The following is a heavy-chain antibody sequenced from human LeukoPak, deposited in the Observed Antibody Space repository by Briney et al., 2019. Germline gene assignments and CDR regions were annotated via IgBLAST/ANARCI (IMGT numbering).Heavy chain of an antibody. CDR1: GFTFSSYG. CDR2: ISYDGSNK. Sequence: GGPLRPSCAASGFTFSSYGMHWVRQAPGKGLEWVAVISYDGSNKYYADSVKGRFTISRDNSKNTLYLQMNSLRAEDTAVYYCAKEGYYGSGRTSFDIWGQGTMVTVSS. V-gene: IGHV3-30*18. D-gene: IGHD3-10*01. J-gene: IGHJ3*02. CDR3: AKEGYYGSGRTSFDI.